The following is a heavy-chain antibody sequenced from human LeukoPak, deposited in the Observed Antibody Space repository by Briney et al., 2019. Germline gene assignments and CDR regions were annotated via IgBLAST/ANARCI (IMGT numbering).Heavy chain of an antibody. Sequence: SETLSLTCTVSGGPISSSSYFWGWIRQPPGKGLEWIGSIYYSGSTYYNPSLKSRVTLSVDTSKNQFSLKLSSVTAADTAVYYCARDLAVLGYFHFDYWGQGTLVTVSS. J-gene: IGHJ4*02. CDR3: ARDLAVLGYFHFDY. V-gene: IGHV4-39*07. CDR2: IYYSGST. CDR1: GGPISSSSYF. D-gene: IGHD3-22*01.